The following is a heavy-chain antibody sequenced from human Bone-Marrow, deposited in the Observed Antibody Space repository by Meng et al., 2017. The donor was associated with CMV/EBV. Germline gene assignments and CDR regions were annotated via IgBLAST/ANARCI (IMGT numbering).Heavy chain of an antibody. J-gene: IGHJ4*02. Sequence: GAGLVKPWWPLSLACAVYGGSVSGYYWSVIRQPAGKGLEWIGEINHSGSTNYNPSLKSRVTISVDTSKNQFSLKLSSVTAADTAVYYCARAMVRGVQRYFDYWGQGTLVTVSS. CDR2: INHSGST. CDR1: GGSVSGYY. CDR3: ARAMVRGVQRYFDY. V-gene: IGHV4-34*01. D-gene: IGHD3-10*01.